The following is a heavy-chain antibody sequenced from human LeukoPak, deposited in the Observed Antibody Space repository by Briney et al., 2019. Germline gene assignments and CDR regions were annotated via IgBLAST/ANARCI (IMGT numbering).Heavy chain of an antibody. J-gene: IGHJ4*02. CDR1: GFTVSSNY. Sequence: KLGGSLRLSCAASGFTVSSNYMSWVRQAPGKGLEWVSSISSSSSYIYYADSVKGRFTISRDNAKNSLYLQMNSLRAEDTAVYYCARDGGYNWNSEVDYWGQGTLVTVSS. D-gene: IGHD1-1*01. CDR3: ARDGGYNWNSEVDY. CDR2: ISSSSSYI. V-gene: IGHV3-21*01.